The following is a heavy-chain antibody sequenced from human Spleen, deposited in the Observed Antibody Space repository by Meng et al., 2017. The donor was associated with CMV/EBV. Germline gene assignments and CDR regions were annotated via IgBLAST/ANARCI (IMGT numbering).Heavy chain of an antibody. CDR1: GFTFSSYS. CDR3: ARSHDYGGNVDY. Sequence: GGSLKISCAASGFTFSSYSMNWVRQAPGKGLEWVSVIYSGGSTYYADSVKGRFTISRDNSKNTLYLQMNSLRAEDTAVYYCARSHDYGGNVDYWGQGTLVTVSS. D-gene: IGHD4-23*01. CDR2: IYSGGST. J-gene: IGHJ4*02. V-gene: IGHV3-66*01.